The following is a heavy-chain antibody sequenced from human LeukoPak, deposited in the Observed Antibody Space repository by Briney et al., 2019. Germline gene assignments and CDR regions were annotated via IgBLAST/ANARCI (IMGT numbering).Heavy chain of an antibody. V-gene: IGHV4-39*07. CDR2: IYYSGST. D-gene: IGHD3-3*01. CDR1: GGSISSSSYY. J-gene: IGHJ5*02. CDR3: ARDGVRHKLVET. Sequence: SETLSLTCTVSGGSISSSSYYWGWIRQPPGKGLEWIGSIYYSGSTYYNPSLKSRVTISVDTSKNQFSLKLSSVTAADTAVYYCARDGVRHKLVETWGQGTLVTVSS.